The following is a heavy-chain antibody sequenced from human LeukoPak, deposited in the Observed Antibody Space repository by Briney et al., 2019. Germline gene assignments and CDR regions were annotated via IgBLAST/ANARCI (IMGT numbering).Heavy chain of an antibody. D-gene: IGHD3-3*01. V-gene: IGHV3-15*01. CDR1: GFTFSNAW. CDR2: IKSKTDGGTT. Sequence: KLEGSVRLSCAASGFTFSNAWMSWVRQAPGKGLEWVGRIKSKTDGGTTDYAAPVKGRFTISRDDSKNTLYLQMNSLKNEDTAVYYCTTLTTILRSGWGQGTLVTVSS. CDR3: TTLTTILRSG. J-gene: IGHJ4*02.